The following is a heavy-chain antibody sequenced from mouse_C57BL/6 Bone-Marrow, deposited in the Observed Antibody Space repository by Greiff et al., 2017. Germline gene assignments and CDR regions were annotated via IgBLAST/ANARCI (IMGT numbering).Heavy chain of an antibody. CDR2: IDPENGDT. Sequence: EVKLMESGAELVRPGASVKLSCTASGFNIKDDYMHWVKQRPEQGLEWIGWIDPENGDTEYASKFQGKATITADTSSNTAYLQLSSLTSEDTAVYYCTTHYSNFYAMDYWGQGTSVTVSS. J-gene: IGHJ4*01. D-gene: IGHD2-5*01. V-gene: IGHV14-4*01. CDR3: TTHYSNFYAMDY. CDR1: GFNIKDDY.